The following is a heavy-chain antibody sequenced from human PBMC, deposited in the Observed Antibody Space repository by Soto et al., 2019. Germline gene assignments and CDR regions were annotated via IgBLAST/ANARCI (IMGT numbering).Heavy chain of an antibody. CDR2: IHDSGNT. J-gene: IGHJ5*02. CDR1: GGSVSIGDYL. CDR3: ARARGGDSGDYASLFDR. Sequence: KPSETLSLTCTVFGGSVSIGDYLWSWIRQRPXKGLEWIGYIHDSGNTYYNPSLKSRVTISLDTSKNQFSLKVTSMTAADTAVYFCARARGGDSGDYASLFDRWGQGNLVTVSS. V-gene: IGHV4-30-4*01. D-gene: IGHD4-17*01.